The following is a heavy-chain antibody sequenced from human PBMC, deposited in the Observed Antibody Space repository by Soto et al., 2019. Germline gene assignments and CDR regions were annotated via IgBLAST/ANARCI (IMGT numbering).Heavy chain of an antibody. CDR1: GGSISSSSYY. CDR3: ARPVAGIVGYYFDY. CDR2: IYYSGST. Sequence: QLQLQESGPGLVKPSETLSLTCTVSGGSISSSSYYWGWIRQPPGKGLEWIGSIYYSGSTYYNPSLKSRVTTSVDTSKNQFSLKLSSVTAADTAVYYCARPVAGIVGYYFDYWGQGTLVTVSS. D-gene: IGHD6-19*01. J-gene: IGHJ4*02. V-gene: IGHV4-39*01.